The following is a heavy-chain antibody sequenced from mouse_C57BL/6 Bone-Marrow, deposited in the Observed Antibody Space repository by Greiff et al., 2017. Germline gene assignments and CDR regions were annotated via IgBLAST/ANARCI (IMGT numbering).Heavy chain of an antibody. CDR1: GYTFTSYW. D-gene: IGHD2-5*01. Sequence: VQLQQPGAELVKPGASVKVSCKASGYTFTSYWMPWVKQRPGQGLEWIGRIHPSDSDTNYNQKFKGKATLTVDKSSSTAYLQLSSLTSADSSVYYCATYYSNFLYAMDYWGQGPSVTVSS. CDR3: ATYYSNFLYAMDY. CDR2: IHPSDSDT. V-gene: IGHV1-74*01. J-gene: IGHJ4*01.